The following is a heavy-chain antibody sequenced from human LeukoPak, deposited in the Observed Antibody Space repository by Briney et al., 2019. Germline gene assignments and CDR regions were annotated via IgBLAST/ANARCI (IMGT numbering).Heavy chain of an antibody. CDR2: IYYSGST. V-gene: IGHV4-39*01. CDR1: GGSISSSSYY. J-gene: IGHJ4*02. Sequence: SETLSLTCTVSGGSISSSSYYWGWIRQPPGKGLKWIGSIYYSGSTYYNPSLKSRVTISVDTSKNQFSLKLSSVTAADTAVYYRARHSTLAMIDYWGQGTLVTVSP. CDR3: ARHSTLAMIDY. D-gene: IGHD5-12*01.